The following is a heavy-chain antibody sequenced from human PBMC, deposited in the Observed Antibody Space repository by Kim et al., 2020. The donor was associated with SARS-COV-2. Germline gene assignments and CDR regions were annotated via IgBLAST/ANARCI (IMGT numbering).Heavy chain of an antibody. CDR2: MDPTSGNT. J-gene: IGHJ6*03. CDR1: GYTFTSYD. CDR3: ARGFRAAAAPLYYCYYMDG. V-gene: IGHV1-8*01. D-gene: IGHD6-13*01. Sequence: ASVKVSCKASGYTFTSYDINWVRQATGQGLEWIGWMDPTSGNTDYAQKFQGRVTMTRNTSISTAYMELSSLRSEDTAVYYCARGFRAAAAPLYYCYYMDGWGTGTAVTASS.